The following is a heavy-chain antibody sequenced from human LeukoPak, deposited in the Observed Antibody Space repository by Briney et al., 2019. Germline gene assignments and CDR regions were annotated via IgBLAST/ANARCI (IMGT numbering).Heavy chain of an antibody. J-gene: IGHJ4*02. CDR3: ARFSRVEWSF. CDR2: IYRDGSTT. D-gene: IGHD3-3*01. Sequence: GGSLRLSCAASGFGFSRYWMHWVRQAPGTGLKWVSRIYRDGSTTDYADSVKGRFSISRDNAKNTLYLQMDSLRVEDTAVYYCARFSRVEWSFWGQGTLVTVSS. CDR1: GFGFSRYW. V-gene: IGHV3-74*01.